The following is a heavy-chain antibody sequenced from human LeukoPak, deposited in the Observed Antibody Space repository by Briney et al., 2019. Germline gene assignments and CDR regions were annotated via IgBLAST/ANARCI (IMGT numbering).Heavy chain of an antibody. D-gene: IGHD3-22*01. CDR1: GFTFSSYA. V-gene: IGHV3-23*01. J-gene: IGHJ4*02. CDR2: ISGSGGST. Sequence: GGSLRRSCAASGFTFSSYAMSWVRQAPGKGLEWVSAISGSGGSTYYADSVKGRFTISRDNSKNTLYLQMNSLRAEDTAVYYCANGAYYYDSRTGEDYWGQGTLVTVSS. CDR3: ANGAYYYDSRTGEDY.